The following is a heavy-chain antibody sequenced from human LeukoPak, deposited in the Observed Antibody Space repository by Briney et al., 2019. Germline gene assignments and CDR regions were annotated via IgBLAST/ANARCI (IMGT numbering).Heavy chain of an antibody. CDR3: AKDLILSYYESSGQGGIDY. J-gene: IGHJ4*02. CDR1: GFTFSSYP. CDR2: ISGSGGST. Sequence: PGGSLRLSCAASGFTFSSYPMSWVRQAPGKGLEWVSAISGSGGSTSYADSVKGRFTISRDNSKNTLYLQMNSLRAEDTAVYYCAKDLILSYYESSGQGGIDYWGQGTLVTVSS. D-gene: IGHD3-22*01. V-gene: IGHV3-23*01.